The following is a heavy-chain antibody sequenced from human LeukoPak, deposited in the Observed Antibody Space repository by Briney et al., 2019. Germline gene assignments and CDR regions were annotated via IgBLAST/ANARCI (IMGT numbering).Heavy chain of an antibody. CDR1: GFTFDDYA. V-gene: IGHV3-9*01. J-gene: IGHJ6*02. Sequence: GGSLRLSCGASGFTFDDYAMHWVRQAPRKGLEWVSGISWNSGSIGYADSVKGRFTISRDNAKNSLHLQMNSLRAEDTALYYCAKDLGGSGYYYYYYGMYVWGQGTTVTVSS. CDR2: ISWNSGSI. D-gene: IGHD3-22*01. CDR3: AKDLGGSGYYYYYYGMYV.